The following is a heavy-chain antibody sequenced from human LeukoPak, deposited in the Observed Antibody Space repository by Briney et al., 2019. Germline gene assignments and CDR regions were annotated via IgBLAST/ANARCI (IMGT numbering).Heavy chain of an antibody. CDR1: GFTFSSYA. D-gene: IGHD1-26*01. V-gene: IGHV3-23*01. Sequence: GGSRRLSCAASGFTFSSYAMSWVRQAPGKGLEWVSGISGSGGSAHYADSVKGRFTISRDNSKNTLYLQMNSLRVEDTALYYCAKETGAFPYYFDYWGQGTLVTVSS. J-gene: IGHJ4*02. CDR2: ISGSGGSA. CDR3: AKETGAFPYYFDY.